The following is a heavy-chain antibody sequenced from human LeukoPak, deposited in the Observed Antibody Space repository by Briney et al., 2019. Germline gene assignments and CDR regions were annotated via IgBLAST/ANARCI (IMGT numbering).Heavy chain of an antibody. CDR3: VKDHYGFGSYGP. D-gene: IGHD3-10*01. CDR1: GFKFSSYE. V-gene: IGHV3-48*03. CDR2: IGSSGSLI. Sequence: PGGSLRLSCAASGFKFSSYEMNWVRQAAGKGLEWVSYIGSSGSLIYYADSVKGRFTISRDNAKNSLYLQMSSLRVEDTAVYYCVKDHYGFGSYGPWGQGTLVTVSS. J-gene: IGHJ5*02.